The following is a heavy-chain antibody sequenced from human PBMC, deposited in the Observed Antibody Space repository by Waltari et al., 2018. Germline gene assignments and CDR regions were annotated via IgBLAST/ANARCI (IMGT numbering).Heavy chain of an antibody. CDR1: GFTLSSFW. CDR3: ATSGWYCFDY. Sequence: EVQLVESGGGLVQPGGSLRLSCAASGFTLSSFWMNWVRQTPGKGLEWVAGIKQDGSEKYYADAVKGRFTISGDNAKNSLDLQMNSLRAEDTAVYYCATSGWYCFDYWGQGTLVTVSS. D-gene: IGHD6-19*01. CDR2: IKQDGSEK. J-gene: IGHJ4*02. V-gene: IGHV3-7*01.